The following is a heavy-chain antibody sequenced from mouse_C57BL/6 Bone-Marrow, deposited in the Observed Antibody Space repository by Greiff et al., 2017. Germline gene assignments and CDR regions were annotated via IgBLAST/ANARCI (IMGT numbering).Heavy chain of an antibody. V-gene: IGHV1-15*01. J-gene: IGHJ3*01. Sequence: VQLQQSGAELVRPGASVTLSCKASGYTFTDYEMHWVKQTPVHGLEWIGAIDPETGGTAYNQKFKGKAILTADKSSSTAYMELRSLTSEDSAVYYCTRDGYYLYWGQGTLVTVSA. CDR3: TRDGYYLY. D-gene: IGHD2-3*01. CDR2: IDPETGGT. CDR1: GYTFTDYE.